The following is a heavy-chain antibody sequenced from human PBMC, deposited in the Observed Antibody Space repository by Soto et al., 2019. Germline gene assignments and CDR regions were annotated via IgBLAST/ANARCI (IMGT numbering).Heavy chain of an antibody. Sequence: QVQLVQSGAEVKKPGSSVKVSCKVSGGTFSRYAISWVRQAPGQGLAWMGGIIPIFGTANYAQKFQGRVTIPADESTSTAYRELSSLRSEDTAVYYCAESITPGSYDDVWSDPCGQGTLVTVSS. D-gene: IGHD1-26*01. V-gene: IGHV1-69*01. CDR3: AESITPGSYDDVWSDP. CDR1: GGTFSRYA. J-gene: IGHJ5*02. CDR2: IIPIFGTA.